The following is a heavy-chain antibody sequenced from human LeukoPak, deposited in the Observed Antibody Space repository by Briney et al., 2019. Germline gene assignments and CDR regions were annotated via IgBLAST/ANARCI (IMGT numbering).Heavy chain of an antibody. CDR1: GGSISSSSHY. D-gene: IGHD2-15*01. J-gene: IGHJ2*01. V-gene: IGHV4-39*07. CDR2: IYSSGSS. Sequence: SETLSLTCTVSGGSISSSSHYWGWIRQPPGKGLEWIGSIYSSGSSFYNPSLKSRVTISLDTSKNQFSLKLNSVTAADTAVYYCARDSRYCSDGDCYTLLQNYYFDLWGRGTLVTVSS. CDR3: ARDSRYCSDGDCYTLLQNYYFDL.